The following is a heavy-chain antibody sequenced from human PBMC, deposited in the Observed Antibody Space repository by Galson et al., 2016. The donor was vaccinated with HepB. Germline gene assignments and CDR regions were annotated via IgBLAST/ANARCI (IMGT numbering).Heavy chain of an antibody. CDR2: IFRGGST. Sequence: SLRLSCAASDFTVNSHYLTWVRQAPGKGLEWVSIIFRGGSTFYADSVKGRFTISRDDSTNTLYLQLDRLGDEDTAVYFCSRASISHFDFWGQGILVTVSS. CDR3: SRASISHFDF. V-gene: IGHV3-53*01. J-gene: IGHJ4*02. CDR1: DFTVNSHY.